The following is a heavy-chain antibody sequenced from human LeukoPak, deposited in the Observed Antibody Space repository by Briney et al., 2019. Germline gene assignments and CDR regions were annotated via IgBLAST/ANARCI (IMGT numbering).Heavy chain of an antibody. D-gene: IGHD1-26*01. CDR3: ARGRSGSYFDS. Sequence: PGGSLRLSCAASGFTFSTYDMHWVRQATGKGLEWVSAISTTYDTYYPGSVKGRFTISRENAKSSLYLQMNSLRAEDTAVYYCARGRSGSYFDSWGQGTLVAVSS. J-gene: IGHJ4*02. CDR2: ISTTYDT. CDR1: GFTFSTYD. V-gene: IGHV3-13*04.